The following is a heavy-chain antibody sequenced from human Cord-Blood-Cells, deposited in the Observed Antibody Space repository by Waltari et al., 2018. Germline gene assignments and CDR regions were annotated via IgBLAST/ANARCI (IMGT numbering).Heavy chain of an antibody. Sequence: QVQLQQWGAGLLKPSETLSLTCAVYGGSFSGYYWSWIRQPPGKGLEWIGEINHSGSTNYNPSLKGRVTISVDTSKNQFSLKLSSVTAADTAVYYCARGLGFLEWLYYYYYMDVWGKGTTVTVSS. CDR3: ARGLGFLEWLYYYYYMDV. J-gene: IGHJ6*03. CDR2: INHSGST. CDR1: GGSFSGYY. D-gene: IGHD3-3*01. V-gene: IGHV4-34*01.